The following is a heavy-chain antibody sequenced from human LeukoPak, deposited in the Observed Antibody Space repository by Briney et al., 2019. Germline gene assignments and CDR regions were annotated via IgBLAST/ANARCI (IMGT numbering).Heavy chain of an antibody. J-gene: IGHJ4*02. CDR1: GFTFDDYA. D-gene: IGHD3-22*01. CDR2: ISWNSGSI. Sequence: GGSLRLSCAASGFTFDDYAMHWVRQAPGKGLEWVSGISWNSGSIGYADSVKGRFTISRDNAKNYLYLQMNSLRAEDTALYYCVKGPYYYDSSGYYNLDYWGQGTLVTVSS. CDR3: VKGPYYYDSSGYYNLDY. V-gene: IGHV3-9*01.